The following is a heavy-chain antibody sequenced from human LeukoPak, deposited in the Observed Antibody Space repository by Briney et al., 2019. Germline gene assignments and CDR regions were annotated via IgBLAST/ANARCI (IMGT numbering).Heavy chain of an antibody. D-gene: IGHD2-2*01. Sequence: GGSLRLSCAASGFTFSSYGMDWVRQVPGKGLEWVAVIWYDGSNKYYADSVKGRFTISRDNSKNTLYLQMNSLRAEDTAVYYCAREWSYCSSTSCYPDYWGQGTLVTVSS. CDR3: AREWSYCSSTSCYPDY. CDR1: GFTFSSYG. V-gene: IGHV3-33*01. CDR2: IWYDGSNK. J-gene: IGHJ4*02.